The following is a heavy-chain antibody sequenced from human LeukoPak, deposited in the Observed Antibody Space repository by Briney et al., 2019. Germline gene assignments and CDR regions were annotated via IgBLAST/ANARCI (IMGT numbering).Heavy chain of an antibody. CDR1: GYTFTSYY. D-gene: IGHD3-22*01. CDR3: ARGVEGNYCDSSGYMV. CDR2: INPSGGST. Sequence: GASVKVSFKASGYTFTSYYMHWVRQAPGQGLEWMGIINPSGGSTSYAQKFQGRVTMTRDTSTSTVYMELSSLRSEDTAVYYCARGVEGNYCDSSGYMVWGQGTLVTVSS. V-gene: IGHV1-46*01. J-gene: IGHJ4*02.